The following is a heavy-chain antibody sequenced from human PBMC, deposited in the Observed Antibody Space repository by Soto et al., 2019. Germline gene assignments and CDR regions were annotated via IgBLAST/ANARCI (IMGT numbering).Heavy chain of an antibody. V-gene: IGHV4-4*02. D-gene: IGHD1-20*01. J-gene: IGHJ6*02. Sequence: SETLSLTCAVSGGSISSSNWWSWVRQPPGKGLEWIGEIYHSGSTNYNPSLKSRVTISVDKSKNQFSLKLSSVTAADTAVYYCARTGITGNHYYCYGMDVWGQGTTVTVSS. CDR1: GGSISSSNW. CDR2: IYHSGST. CDR3: ARTGITGNHYYCYGMDV.